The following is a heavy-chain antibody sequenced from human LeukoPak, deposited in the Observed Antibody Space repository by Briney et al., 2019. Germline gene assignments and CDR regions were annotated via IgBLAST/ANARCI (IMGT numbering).Heavy chain of an antibody. Sequence: GGSLRLSCAASGFTFSSYWMHWVRQAPGKGLVWVSRINSDGSSTSYADSVKGRFTISRDNAKNTLYLQMNSLRAEDTAVYYCARGQGTVNHLDYWGQGTLVTVSS. D-gene: IGHD1-14*01. CDR1: GFTFSSYW. J-gene: IGHJ4*02. CDR2: INSDGSST. V-gene: IGHV3-74*01. CDR3: ARGQGTVNHLDY.